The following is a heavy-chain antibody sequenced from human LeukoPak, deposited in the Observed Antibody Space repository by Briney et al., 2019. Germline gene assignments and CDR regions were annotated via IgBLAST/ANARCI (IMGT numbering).Heavy chain of an antibody. CDR3: APYPIGGDFQH. D-gene: IGHD4-23*01. J-gene: IGHJ1*01. CDR1: GFTFSSYS. V-gene: IGHV3-21*01. Sequence: PGGSLRLSCAASGFTFSSYSMNWVRQARGKGLEGVSPISSSSSYIYYADSVKGRFTISRDNAKNSLYLQMNSLRAEDTAVYYCAPYPIGGDFQHWGQGTLVTVSS. CDR2: ISSSSSYI.